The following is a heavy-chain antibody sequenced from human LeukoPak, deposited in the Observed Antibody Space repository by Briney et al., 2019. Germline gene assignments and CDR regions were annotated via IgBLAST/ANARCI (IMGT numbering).Heavy chain of an antibody. CDR2: IKQDGSEK. V-gene: IGHV3-7*01. CDR3: ARTAALDY. CDR1: GFTFSSYA. Sequence: SGGSLRLSCAASGFTFSSYAMHWVRQAPGKGLEWVANIKQDGSEKYYVDSVKGRFTISRDNAKNSLYLQMNSLRAEDAAVYYCARTAALDYWGQGTLVTVSS. D-gene: IGHD6-13*01. J-gene: IGHJ4*02.